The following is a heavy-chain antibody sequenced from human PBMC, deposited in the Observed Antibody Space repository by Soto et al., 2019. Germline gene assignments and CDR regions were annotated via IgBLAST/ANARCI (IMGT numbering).Heavy chain of an antibody. Sequence: QVQLQQWGAGLLKPSETLSLTCAVYGGSFSGYYWSWIRQPPGKGLEWIGEINHSGSTNYNPSLTSRVTISVDTSKNQFSLKLSSVTAADTAVYYCARGRDSSSWYHNWFDPWGQGTLVTVSS. CDR2: INHSGST. J-gene: IGHJ5*02. CDR1: GGSFSGYY. D-gene: IGHD6-13*01. CDR3: ARGRDSSSWYHNWFDP. V-gene: IGHV4-34*01.